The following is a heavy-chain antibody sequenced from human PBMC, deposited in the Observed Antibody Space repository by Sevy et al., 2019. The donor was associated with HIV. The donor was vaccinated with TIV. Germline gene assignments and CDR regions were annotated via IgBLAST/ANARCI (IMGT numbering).Heavy chain of an antibody. V-gene: IGHV1-24*01. J-gene: IGHJ4*02. D-gene: IGHD3-22*01. CDR2: FDPEDGER. CDR1: GYTLTALS. Sequence: ASVKVSCKVSGYTLTALSIHWVRQTPGKGLEWMGSFDPEDGERIYAQKFQVRVAMTEDTSTDTAYMELSSLRSEDTAVYYCATTKDYYESSGDPFDYWGQGTLVTVSS. CDR3: ATTKDYYESSGDPFDY.